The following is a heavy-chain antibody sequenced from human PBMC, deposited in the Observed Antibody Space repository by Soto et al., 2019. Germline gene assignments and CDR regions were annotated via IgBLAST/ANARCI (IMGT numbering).Heavy chain of an antibody. CDR3: ARDAYDRGSLDY. J-gene: IGHJ4*02. CDR2: IIPMFNTT. Sequence: QVQLVQSGAEVKKPGSSVKVSCKASGGNFSTHAISWVRQAPGQGLVWMGGIIPMFNTTISAQKFQGRVTVTADEYTSTAYMALGSVRSEDTAVYYCARDAYDRGSLDYWGQGTLVTVSS. D-gene: IGHD3-22*01. V-gene: IGHV1-69*01. CDR1: GGNFSTHA.